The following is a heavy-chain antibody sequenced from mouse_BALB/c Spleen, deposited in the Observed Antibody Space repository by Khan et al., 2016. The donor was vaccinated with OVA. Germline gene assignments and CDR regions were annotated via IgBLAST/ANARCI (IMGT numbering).Heavy chain of an antibody. CDR1: GDSITSGY. CDR2: ISSSDST. J-gene: IGHJ2*01. D-gene: IGHD2-14*01. Sequence: VQLKESGPSLVKPSQTLSLTCSVTGDSITSGYWNWIRKFPGNKLEYMGYISSSDSTFYNPSLKSRISITRDTSKNQYYQQLQSVPTEAPATYYCARWNYRYDGYFDYWGQGTTLTVSS. CDR3: ARWNYRYDGYFDY. V-gene: IGHV3-8*02.